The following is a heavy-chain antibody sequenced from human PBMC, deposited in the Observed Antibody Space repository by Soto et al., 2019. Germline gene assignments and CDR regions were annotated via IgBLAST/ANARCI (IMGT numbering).Heavy chain of an antibody. V-gene: IGHV4-4*02. D-gene: IGHD2-8*01. CDR3: ARDANGAPFDC. CDR2: IYHSGSI. Sequence: QVQLQESGPGLVKPSGTLSLTCAVSGGSIGSSNWWSWVRQPPGKGLEWIGEIYHSGSINYNPSLKSRVTISGDKARNQFSLRLTSVTAADTAVYYCARDANGAPFDCWGQGTLVTVSS. J-gene: IGHJ4*02. CDR1: GGSIGSSNW.